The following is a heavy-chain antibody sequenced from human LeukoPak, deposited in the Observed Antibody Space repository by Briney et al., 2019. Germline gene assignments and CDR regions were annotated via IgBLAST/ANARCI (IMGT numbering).Heavy chain of an antibody. Sequence: ASVKVSCKASGGTFSSYAISWVRQAPGQGLEWMGRIIPILGIANYAQKFQGRVTITADKSTSTAYMELSSLRSEDTAVYYCARALSDYYDSSGYYLDYWGQGTLVTVSS. CDR2: IIPILGIA. V-gene: IGHV1-69*04. CDR1: GGTFSSYA. D-gene: IGHD3-22*01. J-gene: IGHJ4*02. CDR3: ARALSDYYDSSGYYLDY.